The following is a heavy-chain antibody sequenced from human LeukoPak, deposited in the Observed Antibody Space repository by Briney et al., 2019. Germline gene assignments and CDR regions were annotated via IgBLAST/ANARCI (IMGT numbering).Heavy chain of an antibody. J-gene: IGHJ6*03. Sequence: GGSLRLSCAASGFTLSSYGVHWVRKAPGEGLEWVAFIRFDGSNENYADSVKGRFTISRDTSKNTLYLQMNSLRAEDTAVYYCAKRGSYYYYMDVWGKGTTVTVSS. CDR3: AKRGSYYYYMDV. CDR1: GFTLSSYG. CDR2: IRFDGSNE. V-gene: IGHV3-30*02. D-gene: IGHD3-10*01.